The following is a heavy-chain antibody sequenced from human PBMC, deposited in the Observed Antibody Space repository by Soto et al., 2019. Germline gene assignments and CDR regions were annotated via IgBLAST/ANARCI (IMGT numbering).Heavy chain of an antibody. CDR1: GFTFSDHY. CDR2: ISSSGSTI. D-gene: IGHD1-26*01. Sequence: GGSLRLSCAASGFTFSDHYMDWVRQAPGKGLEWVSYISSSGSTIYYADSVKGRFTISRDNSKNTLYLQMNSLRAEDTSVYYCAKEGGLSGSYYISSSYYFDYWGQGTLVTVSS. V-gene: IGHV3-11*04. CDR3: AKEGGLSGSYYISSSYYFDY. J-gene: IGHJ4*02.